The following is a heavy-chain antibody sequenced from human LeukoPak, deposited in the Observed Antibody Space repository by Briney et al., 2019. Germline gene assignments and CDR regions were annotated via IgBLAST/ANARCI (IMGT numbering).Heavy chain of an antibody. CDR1: GFTFSNYW. V-gene: IGHV3-74*01. J-gene: IGHJ4*02. CDR2: IKSDGSST. CDR3: ARDLDYDSY. D-gene: IGHD3-22*01. Sequence: PGGSLTLSCAASGFTFSNYWMHWVRQAPGKGLVWASRIKSDGSSTNYADSVKGRFTISRDNAKNTLYLQMNSLRAEDTAVYYCARDLDYDSYWGQGTLVTVSS.